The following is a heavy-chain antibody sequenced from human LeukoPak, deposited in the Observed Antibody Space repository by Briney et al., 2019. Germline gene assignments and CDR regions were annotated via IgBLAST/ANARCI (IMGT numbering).Heavy chain of an antibody. Sequence: PSENLSLTCTVSGYSISSGYSWGWIRQPPGKGLEWIGSIYHSGSTYYNPSLKSRVTISVDTSKNQFSLKLSSVTAADTAVYYCTRGSIAYYYMDVWGKGTTVSISS. CDR2: IYHSGST. V-gene: IGHV4-38-2*02. CDR1: GYSISSGYS. D-gene: IGHD3-22*01. J-gene: IGHJ6*03. CDR3: TRGSIAYYYMDV.